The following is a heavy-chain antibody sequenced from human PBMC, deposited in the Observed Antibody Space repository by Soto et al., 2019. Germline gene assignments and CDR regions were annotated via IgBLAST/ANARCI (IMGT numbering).Heavy chain of an antibody. J-gene: IGHJ4*02. CDR3: TGVGGYYGDYPNFDY. CDR1: GSSISPFY. Sequence: PSETLSLTCTVSGSSISPFYWSWIRQPPGKGLEWIGYIYYTGSTKYNPSLKSRVTLSLGTSRNQLSLRLNSVTAADTAVYYCTGVGGYYGDYPNFDYWGPGTLVTVSS. CDR2: IYYTGST. V-gene: IGHV4-59*01. D-gene: IGHD4-17*01.